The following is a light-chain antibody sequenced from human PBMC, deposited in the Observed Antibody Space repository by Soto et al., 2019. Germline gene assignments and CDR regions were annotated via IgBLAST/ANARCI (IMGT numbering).Light chain of an antibody. V-gene: IGKV3D-15*01. J-gene: IGKJ5*01. Sequence: IGLTQSPGTLSLSPGERATLSCRASQSVSSRSLAWYQQKPGQAPRLLIYGASTRATGIPARFSGSGSGTEFTLTISSLQSEDFAVYYCQQYNNLPQISFGQGTRLEIK. CDR2: GAS. CDR1: QSVSSRS. CDR3: QQYNNLPQIS.